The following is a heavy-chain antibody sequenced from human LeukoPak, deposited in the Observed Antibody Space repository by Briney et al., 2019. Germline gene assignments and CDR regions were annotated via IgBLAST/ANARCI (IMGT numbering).Heavy chain of an antibody. Sequence: SETLSLTCTVSGGSISSYYWSWIRQPPGKGLEGIGYIYYSGSTNYNPSLKSRVTISVDTSKNQFSLKLSSVTAADTAVYYCAARRDGYNDGAFDIWGQGTMVTVSS. CDR1: GGSISSYY. V-gene: IGHV4-59*08. D-gene: IGHD5-12*01. J-gene: IGHJ3*02. CDR3: AARRDGYNDGAFDI. CDR2: IYYSGST.